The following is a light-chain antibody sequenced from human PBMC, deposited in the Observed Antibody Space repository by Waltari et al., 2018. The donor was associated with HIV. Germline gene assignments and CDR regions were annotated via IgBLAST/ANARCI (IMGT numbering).Light chain of an antibody. CDR2: EVT. V-gene: IGLV2-23*02. J-gene: IGLJ1*01. Sequence: QSALTQPASVSGSPGQSITLPSTGTTSDVGSYNLVSWYQHHPGKAPKLMIFEVTKRPSGVSNRFSGSKSGNTASLTISGLQADDEADYYCCSYAGSSAFVFGTGTKVTVL. CDR3: CSYAGSSAFV. CDR1: TSDVGSYNL.